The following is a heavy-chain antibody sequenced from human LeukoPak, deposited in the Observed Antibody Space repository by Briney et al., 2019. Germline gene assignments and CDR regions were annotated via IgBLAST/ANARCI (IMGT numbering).Heavy chain of an antibody. J-gene: IGHJ4*02. CDR3: ARDPYFNWLYYFDY. CDR2: TYYRSQWYN. Sequence: SQTLSLTCAISGDSVSSNSAAWNWIRQSPSRGLEWLGRTYYRSQWYNDYAVSVKSRLTINPDTSKNQFPLQLNSVTPEDTAVYYCARDPYFNWLYYFDYWGQGTLVTVSS. V-gene: IGHV6-1*01. CDR1: GDSVSSNSAA. D-gene: IGHD3-9*01.